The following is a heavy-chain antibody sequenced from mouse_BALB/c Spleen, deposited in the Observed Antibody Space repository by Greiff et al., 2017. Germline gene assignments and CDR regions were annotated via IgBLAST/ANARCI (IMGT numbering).Heavy chain of an antibody. Sequence: EVQVVESGGGLVQPGGSMKLSCVASGFTFSNYWMNWVRQSPEKGLEWVAEIRLKSNNYATHYAESVKGRFTISRDDSKSSVYLQMNNLRAEDTGIYYCTRGPYGGAMDYWGQGTSVTVSS. CDR2: IRLKSNNYAT. D-gene: IGHD1-1*01. V-gene: IGHV6-6*02. CDR3: TRGPYGGAMDY. CDR1: GFTFSNYW. J-gene: IGHJ4*01.